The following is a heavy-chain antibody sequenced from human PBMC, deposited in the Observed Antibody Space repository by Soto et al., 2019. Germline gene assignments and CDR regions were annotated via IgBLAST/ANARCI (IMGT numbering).Heavy chain of an antibody. CDR3: ARSPYSSGYYYAIDY. CDR1: GYTLIMYY. J-gene: IGHJ4*02. V-gene: IGHV1-46*01. D-gene: IGHD3-22*01. Sequence: ASVKVSCKASGYTLIMYYIHWMRRAPGQGLEWMGIINPSGGSTTYAQKFQGRVTMTRDTSTSTVYMDLSSLRSEDTAVYYCARSPYSSGYYYAIDYWGQGTQVTAPQ. CDR2: INPSGGST.